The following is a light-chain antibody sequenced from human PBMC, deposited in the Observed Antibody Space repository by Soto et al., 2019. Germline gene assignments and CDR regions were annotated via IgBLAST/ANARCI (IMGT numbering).Light chain of an antibody. CDR3: QKYNSAPWT. V-gene: IGKV1-27*01. CDR2: AAS. CDR1: QGISNY. Sequence: DIQMTQSPSSLSASVGDRVTITCRASQGISNYLAWYQQKPGKVPKLLIYAASTLQSGVPSRFSGSGSGTDFTLTISRLQPEDVATYYSQKYNSAPWTFGQGTKVEIK. J-gene: IGKJ1*01.